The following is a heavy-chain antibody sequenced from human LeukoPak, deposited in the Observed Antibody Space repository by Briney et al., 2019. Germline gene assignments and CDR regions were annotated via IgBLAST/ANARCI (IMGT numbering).Heavy chain of an antibody. CDR3: SHRPPGYSYGC. V-gene: IGHV2-5*01. CDR1: GFSLSTSGAG. Sequence: SGPTLVNPTPTLTLTCTFSGFSLSTSGAGVGWIRQPPGKVLEWLAFIYSNDDKRYSPSLKSRLTITKDTSKNQVVLTMTNMDPVDTATYYCSHRPPGYSYGCWGQGTLVTVSS. CDR2: IYSNDDK. D-gene: IGHD1-26*01. J-gene: IGHJ4*02.